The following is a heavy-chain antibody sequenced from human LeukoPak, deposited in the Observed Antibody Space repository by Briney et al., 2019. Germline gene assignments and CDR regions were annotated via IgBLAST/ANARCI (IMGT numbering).Heavy chain of an antibody. CDR2: INHSGST. CDR1: GRAFRGYY. D-gene: IGHD3-10*01. J-gene: IGHJ6*04. Sequence: SRTLCSTLGVHGRAFRGYYWSWIRKPPGKRLDWSGEINHSGSTNYNPSLKRRVTMSVDTSKNQFSLKLSSVTAADTDVYYCARGPLLWGSGAPFVRGMDVWVKGTTVTVSS. CDR3: ARGPLLWGSGAPFVRGMDV. V-gene: IGHV4-34*01.